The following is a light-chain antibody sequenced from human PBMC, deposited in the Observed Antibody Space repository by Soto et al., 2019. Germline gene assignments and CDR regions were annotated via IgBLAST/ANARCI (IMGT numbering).Light chain of an antibody. CDR2: DVS. CDR1: IYDVGAYHY. J-gene: IGLJ2*01. V-gene: IGLV2-14*03. CDR3: ISYTTTGALV. Sequence: QSALTQPASVSGSPGPAITISCTGTIYDVGAYHYVSWYQQFPGKAPKLILYDVSNRPSGISNRFSGFRSGSTASLTVSGLQPEDDAHYYCISYTTTGALVFGGGTKLTVL.